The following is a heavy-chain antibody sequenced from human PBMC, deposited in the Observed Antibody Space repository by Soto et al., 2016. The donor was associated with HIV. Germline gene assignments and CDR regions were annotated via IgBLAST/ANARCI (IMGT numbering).Heavy chain of an antibody. CDR3: ARALGGGDYTPNRGTFDI. Sequence: QVQLQESGSGLVKPSETLPLTCDVSGYSIRSGYYWAWIRQPPGKGLEWIGSVFHSGSTYHNPSLKSRLTMSADTSKNQISLKLNSVTAADTAVYYCARALGGGDYTPNRGTFDIWAKEHWPPSLQ. J-gene: IGHJ3*02. CDR1: GYSIRSGYY. CDR2: VFHSGST. D-gene: IGHD3-10*01. V-gene: IGHV4-38-2*01.